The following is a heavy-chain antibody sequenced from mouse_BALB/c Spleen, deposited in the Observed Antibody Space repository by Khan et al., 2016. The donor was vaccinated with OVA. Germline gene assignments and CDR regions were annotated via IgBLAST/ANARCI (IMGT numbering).Heavy chain of an antibody. Sequence: VQLQQSGPDLVKPGASVRISCKTSGYTFTDFNLDWVKQSHGKSLEWIGHIFPNNGDTGYNQKFKTKATLTVDSSSSTAYMELRSLTSEDSAVYYCSKSGYGSFAYWGQGTLVTVSA. J-gene: IGHJ3*01. CDR1: GYTFTDFN. CDR3: SKSGYGSFAY. CDR2: IFPNNGDT. V-gene: IGHV1S29*02. D-gene: IGHD1-2*01.